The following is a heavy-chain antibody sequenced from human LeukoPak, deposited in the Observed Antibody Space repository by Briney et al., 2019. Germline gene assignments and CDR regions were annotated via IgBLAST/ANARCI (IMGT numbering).Heavy chain of an antibody. CDR2: IKNEGSEK. Sequence: GGSLRLSCAVSGFTFSSYWMTWVRQAPGKGLEWVAQIKNEGSEKYYVDSVKGRFTISRDNAKNSLYLQLSSLRAEGTAVYYCARDRIRLFDDWGQGTLVTVSS. CDR3: ARDRIRLFDD. V-gene: IGHV3-7*05. J-gene: IGHJ5*02. D-gene: IGHD3-16*01. CDR1: GFTFSSYW.